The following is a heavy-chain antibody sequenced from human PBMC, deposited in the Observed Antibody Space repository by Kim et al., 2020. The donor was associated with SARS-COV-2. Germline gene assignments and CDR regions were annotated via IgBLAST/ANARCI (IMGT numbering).Heavy chain of an antibody. V-gene: IGHV5-51*01. J-gene: IGHJ4*02. CDR3: ASLASGYYHFDY. CDR1: GYIFPNHW. D-gene: IGHD5-12*01. CDR2: VYPGDSDT. Sequence: GESLKISCKVSGYIFPNHWIAWVRQMPGKGLEWMGIVYPGDSDTRYSPSFQVQVTISADKSTSSASLQWSSVKASDTAIYYCASLASGYYHFDYWGQGTLVTVTS.